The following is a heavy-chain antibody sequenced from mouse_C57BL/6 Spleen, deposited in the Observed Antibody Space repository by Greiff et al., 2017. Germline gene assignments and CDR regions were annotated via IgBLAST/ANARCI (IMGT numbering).Heavy chain of an antibody. Sequence: EVQLQESGPELVKPGASVKISCKASGYSFTGYYMHWVKQSHGNILDWIGYIYPYNGVSSYNQKFKGKATLTVDKSSSTAYMELRSLTSEDSAVYYCASDSNYEGYYAMDYWGQGTSVTVSS. V-gene: IGHV1-31*01. CDR3: ASDSNYEGYYAMDY. CDR1: GYSFTGYY. CDR2: IYPYNGVS. D-gene: IGHD2-5*01. J-gene: IGHJ4*01.